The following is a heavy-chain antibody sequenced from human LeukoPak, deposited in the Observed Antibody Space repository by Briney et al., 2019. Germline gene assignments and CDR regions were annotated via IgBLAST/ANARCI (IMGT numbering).Heavy chain of an antibody. D-gene: IGHD5-18*01. CDR3: ARDPGSGYSYGYVDY. V-gene: IGHV3-33*01. CDR1: GFTFSSYG. CDR2: IWYDGSNK. J-gene: IGHJ4*02. Sequence: GRSLRLSCEASGFTFSSYGMHWVRQAPGKGLEWVAVIWYDGSNKYYADSVKGRFTISRDNSKNTLYLQMNSLRAEDTAVYYCARDPGSGYSYGYVDYWGQGTLVTVSS.